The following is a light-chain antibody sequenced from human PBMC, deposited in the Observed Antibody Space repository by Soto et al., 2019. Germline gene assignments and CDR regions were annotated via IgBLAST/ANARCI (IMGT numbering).Light chain of an antibody. J-gene: IGKJ3*01. CDR2: KVS. Sequence: DVVMTQSPLSLPVTLGQPASISCRSSQSLVHSDGNTYLSWFQQMPGQSPTRLIYKVSKRDSGVPDRISGSWSVSYFTLKISRVEAEDVGFYYCVQGSQWPLLFGPGTKVYIK. V-gene: IGKV2-30*02. CDR1: QSLVHSDGNTY. CDR3: VQGSQWPLL.